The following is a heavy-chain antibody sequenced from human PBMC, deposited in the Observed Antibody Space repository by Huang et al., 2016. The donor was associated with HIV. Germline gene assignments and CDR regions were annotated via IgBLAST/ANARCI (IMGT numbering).Heavy chain of an antibody. Sequence: EVQLVESGGGLVQPGGSLRLSCAVSGFIFSSYDMQWVRQVTGKGLGWVSSIGTAGDTYYPGSVKGRFTISRDNAKNSLYLQMNSLRAGDTAMYYCARVGDYGDYSCDHWGQGTLVTVSP. CDR2: IGTAGDT. CDR3: ARVGDYGDYSCDH. CDR1: GFIFSSYD. J-gene: IGHJ4*02. V-gene: IGHV3-13*01. D-gene: IGHD4-17*01.